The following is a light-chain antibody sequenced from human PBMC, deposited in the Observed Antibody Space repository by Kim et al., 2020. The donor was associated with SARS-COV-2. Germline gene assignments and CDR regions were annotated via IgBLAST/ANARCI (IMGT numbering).Light chain of an antibody. CDR1: QGIGTW. J-gene: IGKJ4*01. CDR3: QQADSFPLT. CDR2: AAS. Sequence: ASVGDRVTITCRASQGIGTWLAWYQQKPGNAPKLLIYAASSLQGGVPSRFSGSGSGTDFTLTISSLQPEDFATYYCQQADSFPLTFGGGTKLEI. V-gene: IGKV1-12*01.